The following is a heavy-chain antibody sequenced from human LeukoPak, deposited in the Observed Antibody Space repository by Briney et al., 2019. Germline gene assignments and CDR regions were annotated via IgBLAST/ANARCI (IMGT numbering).Heavy chain of an antibody. CDR1: GFTFSSYA. D-gene: IGHD6-13*01. CDR3: AKAHIAAAGTRRGMDV. V-gene: IGHV3-23*01. J-gene: IGHJ6*04. Sequence: PGGSLRLSCAASGFTFSSYAMSWVRQAPGKGLEWVSAISGPGGNTYYADSVKGRFTISRDNSKNTLYLQMNSLSAEDTAVYYCAKAHIAAAGTRRGMDVWGKGTTVTVPS. CDR2: ISGPGGNT.